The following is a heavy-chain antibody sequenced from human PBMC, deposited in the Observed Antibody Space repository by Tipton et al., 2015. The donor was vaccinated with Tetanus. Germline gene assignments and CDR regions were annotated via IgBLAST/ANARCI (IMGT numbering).Heavy chain of an antibody. CDR3: ARARYDFWSGYRFDY. CDR2: IYYSGST. J-gene: IGHJ4*02. D-gene: IGHD3-3*01. CDR1: GGSISSGGYY. V-gene: IGHV4-31*03. Sequence: TLSLTCTVSGGSISSGGYYWSWIRQHPGKGLEWIGYIYYSGSTYYNPSLKSRVTISVDTSKNQFSLKLSSVTAADTAVYYCARARYDFWSGYRFDYWGQGTLVPVSS.